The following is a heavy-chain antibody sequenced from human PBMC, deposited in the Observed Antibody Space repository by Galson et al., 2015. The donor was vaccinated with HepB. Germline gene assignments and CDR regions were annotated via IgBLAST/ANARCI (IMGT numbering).Heavy chain of an antibody. V-gene: IGHV7-4-1*02. CDR3: ATNHPSYSSGWYGMDV. CDR2: INTNTGNP. CDR1: GYTFTSYA. D-gene: IGHD6-19*01. J-gene: IGHJ6*02. Sequence: SVKVSCKASGYTFTSYAMNWVRQAPGQGLEWMGWINTNTGNPTYAQGFTGRFVFSLDTSVSTAYLQISSLKAEDTAVYYCATNHPSYSSGWYGMDVWGQGTTVTVSS.